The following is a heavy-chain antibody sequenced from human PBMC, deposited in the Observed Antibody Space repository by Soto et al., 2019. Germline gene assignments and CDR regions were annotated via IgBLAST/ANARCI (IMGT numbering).Heavy chain of an antibody. Sequence: GESLKISCKGSGYSFTSYWIGWVRQLPGKGLEWMGIIYPGDSDTRYSPSFQGQVTISADKSISTAYLQWSSLKASDTAMYYCARQRTGFLGWSNGMDVWGQGTTVTVSS. V-gene: IGHV5-51*01. CDR1: GYSFTSYW. D-gene: IGHD3-3*01. CDR3: ARQRTGFLGWSNGMDV. CDR2: IYPGDSDT. J-gene: IGHJ6*02.